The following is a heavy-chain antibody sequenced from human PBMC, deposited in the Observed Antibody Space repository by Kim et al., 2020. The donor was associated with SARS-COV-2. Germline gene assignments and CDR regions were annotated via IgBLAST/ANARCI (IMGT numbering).Heavy chain of an antibody. D-gene: IGHD6-13*01. V-gene: IGHV1-69*13. J-gene: IGHJ4*02. Sequence: SVKVSCKASGGSFSNYVISWVRQAPGQGLEWMGGIIPILNTTSYARKFQGRVTITADESTTTAHMELGSLRSEDTAMFYCARDGFQYPRSSPHSEWGQGTLVTVSA. CDR2: IIPILNTT. CDR1: GGSFSNYV. CDR3: ARDGFQYPRSSPHSE.